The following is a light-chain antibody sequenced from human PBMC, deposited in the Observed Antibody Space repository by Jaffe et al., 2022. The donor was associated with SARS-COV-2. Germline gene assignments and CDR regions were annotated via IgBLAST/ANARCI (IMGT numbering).Light chain of an antibody. CDR2: EVS. Sequence: QSALTQPPSASGSPGQSVTISCTGTSSDVGGYNYVSWYQQHPGKAPKLMIYEVSMRPSGVPDRFSGSKSGKTASLTVSGLQAEDEADYYCSSYAGSNIVVFGGGTKLTVL. CDR1: SSDVGGYNY. V-gene: IGLV2-8*01. CDR3: SSYAGSNIVV. J-gene: IGLJ2*01.